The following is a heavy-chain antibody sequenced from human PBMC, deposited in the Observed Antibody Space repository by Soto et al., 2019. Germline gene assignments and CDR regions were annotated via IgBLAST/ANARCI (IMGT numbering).Heavy chain of an antibody. CDR3: AKIGTYLRMDV. V-gene: IGHV3-48*01. CDR2: ISSGSGTT. CDR1: GFTFSSYS. J-gene: IGHJ6*02. D-gene: IGHD3-10*01. Sequence: EVQLVESGGGLVQPGGSLRLSCAVSGFTFSSYSMNWVRQAPRKGLEWVSYISSGSGTTYYADSVKGRFSISRDNANNSLYLQMNSLRVEDTAVYYCAKIGTYLRMDVWGQGTTVTVSS.